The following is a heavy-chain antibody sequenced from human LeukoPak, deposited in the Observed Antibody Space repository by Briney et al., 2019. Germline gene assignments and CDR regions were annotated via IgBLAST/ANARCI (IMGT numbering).Heavy chain of an antibody. CDR3: ARDRNYMVRGVITPGY. CDR1: GYTFTDYY. Sequence: ASVKVSCKASGYTFTDYYIHWVRQAPGQGLEWMGWINPNSGDTNYAQKFQGWVTMTRDMSISTAYMELSRLRSDDTAVYYCARDRNYMVRGVITPGYWGQGTLVTVSS. CDR2: INPNSGDT. J-gene: IGHJ4*02. D-gene: IGHD3-10*01. V-gene: IGHV1-2*04.